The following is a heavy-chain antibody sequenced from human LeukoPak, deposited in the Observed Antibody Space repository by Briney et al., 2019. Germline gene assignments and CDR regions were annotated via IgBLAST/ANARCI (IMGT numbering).Heavy chain of an antibody. Sequence: SETLSLTCTVSGGSISSYYWSWIRQPPGKGLEWIGYIYYSGSTNYNPSLKSRVTISVDTSKNQFSLRLRSVTTADTAVYFCARENGDYAYDYWGQGTPVTVSS. J-gene: IGHJ4*02. CDR2: IYYSGST. CDR1: GGSISSYY. V-gene: IGHV4-59*01. CDR3: ARENGDYAYDY. D-gene: IGHD4-17*01.